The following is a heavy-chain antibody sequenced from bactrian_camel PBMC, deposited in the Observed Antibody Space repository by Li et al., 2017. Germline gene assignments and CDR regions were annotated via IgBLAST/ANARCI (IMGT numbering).Heavy chain of an antibody. V-gene: IGHV3S40*01. D-gene: IGHD6*01. CDR3: AAAPGLYGGTCPSLSRRASFGY. Sequence: VQLVESGGGLVQPGESLRLSCAGSGFTFSSYPISWVRQAPGKEREGVATMHTGGGSTYYADSVKGRFTISQDYTKKTVYLQMNSLKPEDTAMYYCAAAPGLYGGTCPSLSRRASFGYWGQGTQVTVS. CDR2: MHTGGGST. J-gene: IGHJ6*01. CDR1: GFTFSSYP.